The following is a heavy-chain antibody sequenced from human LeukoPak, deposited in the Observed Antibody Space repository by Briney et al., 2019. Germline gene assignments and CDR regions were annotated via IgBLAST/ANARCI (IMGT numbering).Heavy chain of an antibody. Sequence: PGGSLRLSCAASGFTFSSYWMHWVRQAPGKGLVWVSRINTDGSSTSYADSVKGRFTISRDNAKNTLYLQMNSLRAEDTAVYYCARDGRRYYDFWSGYFNWFDPWGQGTLVTVSS. CDR2: INTDGSST. CDR1: GFTFSSYW. D-gene: IGHD3-3*01. V-gene: IGHV3-74*01. J-gene: IGHJ5*02. CDR3: ARDGRRYYDFWSGYFNWFDP.